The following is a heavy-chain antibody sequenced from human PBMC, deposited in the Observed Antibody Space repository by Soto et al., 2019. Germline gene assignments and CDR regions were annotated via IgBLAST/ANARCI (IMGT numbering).Heavy chain of an antibody. Sequence: SETLSLTRAVSCGSISGSYYYCRWLRQSPGKGPEWIGSVFYTRFTSYNRSLESRVSVSVDTSKNQFSLKVSGVSAADTAVYYCATSQKGYNWNYFDHWGQAALVT. D-gene: IGHD1-20*01. J-gene: IGHJ4*02. CDR3: ATSQKGYNWNYFDH. V-gene: IGHV4-39*01. CDR2: VFYTRFT. CDR1: CGSISGSYYY.